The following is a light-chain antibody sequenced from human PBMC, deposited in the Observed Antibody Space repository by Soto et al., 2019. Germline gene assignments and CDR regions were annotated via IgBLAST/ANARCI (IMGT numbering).Light chain of an antibody. V-gene: IGLV2-14*01. CDR3: CSYSTSSLRV. Sequence: QSALNQPASVSGSPGQSITISCTGSNSDVGGYNYVSWYQQHPGKAPKLMIYEVTYRPSGVSDRFSGSKSGNTASLTISGLQAEEEADYYCCSYSTSSLRVFGRGTKLTVL. CDR2: EVT. CDR1: NSDVGGYNY. J-gene: IGLJ3*02.